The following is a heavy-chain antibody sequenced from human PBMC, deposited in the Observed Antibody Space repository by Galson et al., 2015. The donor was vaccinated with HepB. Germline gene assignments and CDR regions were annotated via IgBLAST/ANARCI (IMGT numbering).Heavy chain of an antibody. D-gene: IGHD4-23*01. CDR1: GGSLSGYY. V-gene: IGHV4-34*01. J-gene: IGHJ6*03. Sequence: ETLSLTCAVYGGSLSGYYWSWIRQPPGKGLEWIGEINHSGSTNYNPSLKSRVTISVDTSKNQFSLKLSSVTAADTAVYYCARAVTPYYYYYMDVWGKGTTVTVSS. CDR2: INHSGST. CDR3: ARAVTPYYYYYMDV.